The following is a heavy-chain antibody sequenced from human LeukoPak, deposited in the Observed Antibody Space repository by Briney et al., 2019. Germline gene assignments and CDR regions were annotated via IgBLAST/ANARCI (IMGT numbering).Heavy chain of an antibody. CDR1: GGSLSICCYY. Sequence: SQTLSLTCTVSGGSLSICCYYWSWIRQHPGMGLEWLGYIYYSGSTYYNPSLKSRVTISVDTSNNQFSLKLSSVTDADTAVYYCARADSSGYSYFDYWGQGTLVTVSS. V-gene: IGHV4-31*03. D-gene: IGHD3-22*01. J-gene: IGHJ4*02. CDR3: ARADSSGYSYFDY. CDR2: IYYSGST.